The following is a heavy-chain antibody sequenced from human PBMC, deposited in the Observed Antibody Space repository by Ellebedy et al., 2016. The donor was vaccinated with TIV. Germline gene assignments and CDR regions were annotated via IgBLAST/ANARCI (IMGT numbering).Heavy chain of an antibody. CDR3: VSHKSPKPGRGSDVFDS. J-gene: IGHJ3*02. CDR1: GFTFTNYW. CDR2: IYPGDSDA. V-gene: IGHV5-51*01. Sequence: GESLKISCKGSGFTFTNYWIGWVRQMPGKGLESMGIIYPGDSDARYSPSFQGQVTFSADKSINTAYLQWSSLKASDTAMYFCVSHKSPKPGRGSDVFDSWGQGTMVTVSS. D-gene: IGHD3-16*01.